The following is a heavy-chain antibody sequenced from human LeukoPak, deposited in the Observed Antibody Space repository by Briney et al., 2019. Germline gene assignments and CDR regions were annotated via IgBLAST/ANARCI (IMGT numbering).Heavy chain of an antibody. J-gene: IGHJ2*01. Sequence: KPGESLKISCKGSGYSFTSYWIGWVRQMPGKGLEWMGVIYPGDSDTRYSPSFQGQVTISADKSINTAYLQWSSLKASDTAMYYCARRVVNNRNWYFNLWGRGTLVTVSS. CDR2: IYPGDSDT. D-gene: IGHD4-23*01. CDR3: ARRVVNNRNWYFNL. V-gene: IGHV5-51*01. CDR1: GYSFTSYW.